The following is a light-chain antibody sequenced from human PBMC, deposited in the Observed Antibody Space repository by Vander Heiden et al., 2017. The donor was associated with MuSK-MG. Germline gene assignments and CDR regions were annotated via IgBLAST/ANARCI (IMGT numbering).Light chain of an antibody. CDR2: DAS. Sequence: EIVLTQSPATLSLSPGERATLSCRASQSVSSYLAWYQQKPGQAPRLLIYDASNRATGIPARFSGSGSGTDFTLTISSLEPEDFAVYYCQQRSNGPPFLTFGHGTKVDIK. CDR3: QQRSNGPPFLT. J-gene: IGKJ3*01. CDR1: QSVSSY. V-gene: IGKV3-11*01.